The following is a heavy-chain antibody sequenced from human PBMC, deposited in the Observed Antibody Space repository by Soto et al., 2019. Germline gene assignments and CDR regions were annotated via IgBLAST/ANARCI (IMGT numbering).Heavy chain of an antibody. Sequence: EVQLLESGGGLVQPGGSLRLSCAASGFTFSSYAMSWVRQAPGKGLEWVSAISGSGGSTYYADSVKGRFTISRDNSKNTLYLQTNSLRAEDTAVYYCAKCWSPREDFDIWGQGTMVTVSS. CDR2: ISGSGGST. J-gene: IGHJ3*02. CDR1: GFTFSSYA. V-gene: IGHV3-23*01. D-gene: IGHD1-1*01. CDR3: AKCWSPREDFDI.